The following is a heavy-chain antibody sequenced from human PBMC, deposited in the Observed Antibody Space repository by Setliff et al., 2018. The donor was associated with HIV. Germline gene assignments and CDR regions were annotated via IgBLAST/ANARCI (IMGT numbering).Heavy chain of an antibody. Sequence: PSETLSLTCAVYGGSFSGFYWSWIRQIPGKGLEWIGEINHGGGTSHNPSLQSRVAISVDTSKNQFSLRLSSLTAADTGTYFCARGQSYSRHFDSWGQGTLVTVSS. CDR1: GGSFSGFY. CDR2: INHGGGT. D-gene: IGHD2-15*01. V-gene: IGHV4-34*01. J-gene: IGHJ4*02. CDR3: ARGQSYSRHFDS.